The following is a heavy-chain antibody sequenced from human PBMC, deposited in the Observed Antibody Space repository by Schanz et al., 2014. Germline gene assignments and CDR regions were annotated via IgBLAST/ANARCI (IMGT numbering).Heavy chain of an antibody. CDR3: ARDGVDAAAGGNY. CDR2: INPSGGST. CDR1: GYTTFTDYY. J-gene: IGHJ4*02. D-gene: IGHD6-13*01. Sequence: QVQLVQSGAEVKKPGASVKVSCKASGYTTFTDYYIHWVRQAPGQGLEWMGMINPSGGSTTYAQKFQGRVTMTRDTSTSTVYMELSSLRSEDTAVYYCARDGVDAAAGGNYWGQGTLVTVSS. V-gene: IGHV1-46*03.